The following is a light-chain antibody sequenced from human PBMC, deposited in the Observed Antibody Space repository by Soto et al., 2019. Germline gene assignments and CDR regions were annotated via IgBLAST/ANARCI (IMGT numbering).Light chain of an antibody. J-gene: IGKJ2*01. CDR2: DTS. V-gene: IGKV1-5*01. Sequence: DVHMTQSPSSLSASVGDTVTITCRASRSLSGRLAWYQQNPGRAPKLLIYDTSNLESGVPPRFSGSGSGTEFTLTISSLQPVDFATYYCQEYNTFSYTFGQGTRLEIK. CDR1: RSLSGR. CDR3: QEYNTFSYT.